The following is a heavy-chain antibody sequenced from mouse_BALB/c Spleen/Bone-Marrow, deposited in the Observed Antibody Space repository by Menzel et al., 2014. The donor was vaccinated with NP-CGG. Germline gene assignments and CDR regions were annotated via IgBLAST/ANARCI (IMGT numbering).Heavy chain of an antibody. CDR3: APYYYGRWFAN. Sequence: EVQGVESGAELVKPGASVKLSCAASGFNIXDTYMHWVKQRPEQGLEWIGRIDPANGNIKYDPKLQGKATITADTSSNTAYLQLSSLTSEDTAVYYCAPYYYGRWFANWGQGTLVTVSA. D-gene: IGHD1-1*01. J-gene: IGHJ3*01. V-gene: IGHV14-3*02. CDR1: GFNIXDTY. CDR2: IDPANGNI.